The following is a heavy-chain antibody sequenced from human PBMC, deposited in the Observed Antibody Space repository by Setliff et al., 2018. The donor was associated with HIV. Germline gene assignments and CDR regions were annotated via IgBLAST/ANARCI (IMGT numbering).Heavy chain of an antibody. CDR1: GGPFSDYF. CDR3: ARHVPRSSGIDY. CDR2: ISPSGGA. Sequence: PSETLSLTCASFGGPFSDYFWTWLRQPPGKGLEWIGHISPSGGADYSPSLKSRVTISRDMSKNQFSLKLGSVTAADTAVYYCARHVPRSSGIDYWGQGTLVTVSS. J-gene: IGHJ4*02. V-gene: IGHV4-34*01. D-gene: IGHD6-13*01.